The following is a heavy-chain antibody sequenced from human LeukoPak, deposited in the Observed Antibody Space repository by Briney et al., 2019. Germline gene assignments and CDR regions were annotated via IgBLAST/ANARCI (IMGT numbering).Heavy chain of an antibody. V-gene: IGHV4-39*07. D-gene: IGHD3-16*02. CDR1: GGSISSTTYY. CDR3: ARVETYYDYVWGSYRHNYFDY. Sequence: SETLSLTCIVSGGSISSTTYYWGWIRQPPGKRLEWIGSIYYSGNTYYNPSLKSRVTISVDTSKNQFSLKLSSVTAADTAVYYCARVETYYDYVWGSYRHNYFDYWGQGTLVTVSS. CDR2: IYYSGNT. J-gene: IGHJ4*02.